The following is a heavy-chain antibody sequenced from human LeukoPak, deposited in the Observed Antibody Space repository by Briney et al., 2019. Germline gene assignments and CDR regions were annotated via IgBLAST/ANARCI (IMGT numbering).Heavy chain of an antibody. CDR1: AFIFSGHW. D-gene: IGHD3-16*02. CDR3: ARDRRYDYVWGSYLPHYYSDY. Sequence: GGSLRLSCEASAFIFSGHWLNWVRQTPGKGLEWVANIKQDGSEKYYVDSVKGRFTISRDNAKNSLYLQMNSLRAEDTAVYYCARDRRYDYVWGSYLPHYYSDYWGQGTLVTVSS. V-gene: IGHV3-7*01. J-gene: IGHJ4*02. CDR2: IKQDGSEK.